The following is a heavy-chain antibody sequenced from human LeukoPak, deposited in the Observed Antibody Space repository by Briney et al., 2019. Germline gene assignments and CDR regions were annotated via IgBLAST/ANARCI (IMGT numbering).Heavy chain of an antibody. CDR2: MHPNSDDT. J-gene: IGHJ4*02. CDR3: ARPYGGNPPYYFDY. CDR1: GYAFTNND. Sequence: ASVKVSCKASGYAFTNNDIHWVRQATGQGLEWMGWMHPNSDDTGYAQKFQGRVTMTRNTSISTAYMELSSLRPEDTAVYYCARPYGGNPPYYFDYWGQGTLVTVSS. V-gene: IGHV1-8*01. D-gene: IGHD4-23*01.